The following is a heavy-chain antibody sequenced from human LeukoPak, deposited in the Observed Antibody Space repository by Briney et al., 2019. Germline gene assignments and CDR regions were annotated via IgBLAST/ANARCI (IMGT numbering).Heavy chain of an antibody. CDR1: GFTFSNAW. J-gene: IGHJ4*02. D-gene: IGHD3-10*01. CDR2: IKSKTDGGTT. CDR3: TTVRRKDGGSGSYYKVPDY. Sequence: GGSLRLSCAASGFTFSNAWMSWVRQAPGKGLEWVGRIKSKTDGGTTDYAAPVKGRFTISRDDSKNTLYLQMNSLKTEDTAVYYCTTVRRKDGGSGSYYKVPDYWGQGTLVTVSS. V-gene: IGHV3-15*01.